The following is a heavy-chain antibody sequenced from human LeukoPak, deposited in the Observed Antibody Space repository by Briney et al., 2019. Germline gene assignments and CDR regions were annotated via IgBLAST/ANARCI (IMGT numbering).Heavy chain of an antibody. Sequence: SVKVSCTGYGGTFSSYAISWVRQAPGHGVEWVGGIIPIFGTANYAQKFQGRVTITADESTSTAYMEMSSLRFEDTAVYYCARDSPSRYYGMDVWVKGTKVTVSS. CDR1: GGTFSSYA. V-gene: IGHV1-69*13. D-gene: IGHD2-2*01. CDR3: ARDSPSRYYGMDV. CDR2: IIPIFGTA. J-gene: IGHJ6*04.